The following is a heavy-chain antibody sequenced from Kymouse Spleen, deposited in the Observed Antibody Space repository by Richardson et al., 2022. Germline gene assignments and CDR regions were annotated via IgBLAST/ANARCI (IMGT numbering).Heavy chain of an antibody. D-gene: IGHD6-13*01,IGHD6-6*01. J-gene: IGHJ6*02. CDR2: INHSGST. CDR3: ARRAAARPHYYYGMDV. CDR1: GGSFSGYY. V-gene: IGHV4-34*01. Sequence: QVQLQQWGAGLLKPSETLSLTCAVYGGSFSGYYWSWIRQPPGKGLEWIGEINHSGSTNYNPSLKSRVTISVDTSKNQFSLKLSSVTAADTAVYYCARRAAARPHYYYGMDVWGQGTTVTVSS.